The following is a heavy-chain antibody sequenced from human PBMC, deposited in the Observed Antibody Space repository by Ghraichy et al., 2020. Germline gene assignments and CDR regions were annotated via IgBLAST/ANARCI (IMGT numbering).Heavy chain of an antibody. CDR3: ARSPGSSGPNWFDL. J-gene: IGHJ5*02. Sequence: ASVKVSCKASGDTFSRYYIHWVRQAPGQGLEWMGVIIPSGGSADYAQKFQGRVTLTRDTSTTTVYMEMNSLRSEGTALYYCARSPGSSGPNWFDLWGQGTLVTVSS. V-gene: IGHV1-46*01. D-gene: IGHD3-22*01. CDR1: GDTFSRYY. CDR2: IIPSGGSA.